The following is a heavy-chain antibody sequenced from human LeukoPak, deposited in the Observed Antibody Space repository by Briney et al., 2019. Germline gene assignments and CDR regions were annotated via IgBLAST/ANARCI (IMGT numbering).Heavy chain of an antibody. D-gene: IGHD6-6*01. CDR1: GVPFSGYY. V-gene: IGHV4-34*01. J-gene: IGHJ3*01. CDR2: INYSGST. Sequence: SETLSLTCAVYGVPFSGYYWSWIRHPPGKGLEWSGEINYSGSTNYNASLESRVTISADTSKKQFTLNLSSVTAADTAVYYCAKVYSSSSRDAFDVWGPGTMVTVSS. CDR3: AKVYSSSSRDAFDV.